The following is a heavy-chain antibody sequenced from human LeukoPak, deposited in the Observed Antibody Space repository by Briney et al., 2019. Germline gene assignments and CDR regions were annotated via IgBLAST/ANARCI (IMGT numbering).Heavy chain of an antibody. Sequence: TGGSLRLSCAASGFTFSSYWMHWVRQGPGKGLVWVARITSDGGRTRYADSVKGRFTIPRDNAKNTLFLQMNSLRVEDTAVYYCARCGGDCYLFGMDVWGQGTTVTVSS. V-gene: IGHV3-74*01. CDR2: ITSDGGRT. J-gene: IGHJ6*02. CDR1: GFTFSSYW. D-gene: IGHD2-21*01. CDR3: ARCGGDCYLFGMDV.